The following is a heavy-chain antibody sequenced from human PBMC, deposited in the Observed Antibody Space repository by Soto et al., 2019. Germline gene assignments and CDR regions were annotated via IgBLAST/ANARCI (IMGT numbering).Heavy chain of an antibody. CDR1: GFTFSSYG. J-gene: IGHJ6*02. CDR3: ARDLYCSSTSCYSQDYYGMDV. CDR2: IWYDGSNK. D-gene: IGHD2-2*01. V-gene: IGHV3-33*01. Sequence: ESGGGVVQPGRSLRLSCAASGFTFSSYGMHWVRQAPCKGLEWVAVIWYDGSNKYYADSVKGRFTISRDNSKNTLYLQMNSLRAEDTAVYYCARDLYCSSTSCYSQDYYGMDVWGQGTTVTVSS.